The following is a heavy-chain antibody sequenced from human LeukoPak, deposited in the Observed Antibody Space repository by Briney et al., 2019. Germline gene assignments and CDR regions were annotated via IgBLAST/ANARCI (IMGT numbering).Heavy chain of an antibody. CDR1: GGSISSYY. D-gene: IGHD4-17*01. CDR2: IYTSGSS. CDR3: GAGDYLSIDY. J-gene: IGHJ4*02. Sequence: SETLSLTCTVSGGSISSYYWSWIRQPPGKGLEWIGYIYTSGSSNYNPSLKSRVTISVDTSKNQFSLKLRSVTAADTAVYYCGAGDYLSIDYWGQGTLVTVSS. V-gene: IGHV4-4*09.